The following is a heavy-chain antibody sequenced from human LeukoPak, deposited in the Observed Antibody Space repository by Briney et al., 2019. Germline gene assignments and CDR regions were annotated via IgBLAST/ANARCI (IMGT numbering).Heavy chain of an antibody. CDR1: GFTVSSNY. Sequence: GGSLRLSCAASGFTVSSNYMSWVRQAPGKGLEWVSSISSSSSYIYYADSVKGRFTISRDNAKNSLYLQMNSLRAEDTAVYYCARSGYSYGSLGAFDIWGQGTMVTVSS. V-gene: IGHV3-21*01. CDR3: ARSGYSYGSLGAFDI. J-gene: IGHJ3*02. CDR2: ISSSSSYI. D-gene: IGHD5-18*01.